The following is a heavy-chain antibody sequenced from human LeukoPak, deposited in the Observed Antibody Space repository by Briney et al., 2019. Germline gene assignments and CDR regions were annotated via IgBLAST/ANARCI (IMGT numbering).Heavy chain of an antibody. J-gene: IGHJ4*02. CDR2: INSDGSSI. CDR1: GFTFSSHW. V-gene: IGHV3-74*01. CDR3: ARDLQLWTTRDTRGAAQVGY. Sequence: GGSLRLSCAASGFTFSSHWMDWVRQAPGKGLVWVSRINSDGSSISYADSVKGRFTISRDNAKNTLYLQMNSLRAEDTAVYYCARDLQLWTTRDTRGAAQVGYWGQGTLVTVSS. D-gene: IGHD5-18*01.